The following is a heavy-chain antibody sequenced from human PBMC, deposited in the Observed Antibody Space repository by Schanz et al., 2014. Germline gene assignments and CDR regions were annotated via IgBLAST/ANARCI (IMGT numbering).Heavy chain of an antibody. J-gene: IGHJ6*02. CDR2: IRYDGSNK. V-gene: IGHV3-30*02. CDR3: AKDPYGMDV. CDR1: GFTFSSYG. Sequence: QVRLVESGGGVVQPGGSLRLSCAASGFTFSSYGMHWVRQAPGKGLEWVAFIRYDGSNKYYADSVKGRFTISRDNSKNTLYLQMNSLRAEDTAVYYCAKDPYGMDVWGQGTTVTVSS.